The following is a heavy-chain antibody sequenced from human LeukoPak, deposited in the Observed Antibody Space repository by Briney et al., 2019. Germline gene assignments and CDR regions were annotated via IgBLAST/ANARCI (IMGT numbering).Heavy chain of an antibody. V-gene: IGHV3-7*03. CDR3: VRNLAVAGTCFDS. J-gene: IGHJ4*02. CDR2: IKQDGSDR. CDR1: GFTLSSYW. Sequence: GGSLRLSCAASGFTLSSYWMSWVRQAPGTGLEWVANIKQDGSDRNYVTSVRGRFTISRDNAESSLYLQMNSLRAEDTAVYYCVRNLAVAGTCFDSWGQGTLVTVSS. D-gene: IGHD6-19*01.